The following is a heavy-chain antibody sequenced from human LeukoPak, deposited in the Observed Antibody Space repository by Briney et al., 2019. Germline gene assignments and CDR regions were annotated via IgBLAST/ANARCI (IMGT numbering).Heavy chain of an antibody. CDR2: ISGTGGST. CDR1: GFTFSSYS. J-gene: IGHJ4*02. Sequence: GGSLRLSCAASGFTFSSYSMNWVRQAPGKGLEWVSLISGTGGSTYYADSVKGRFTISRDNSKNTLYLQMNSLRAEDTAVYYCARDNGSGWYFTFDYWGQGTLVTVSS. D-gene: IGHD6-19*01. CDR3: ARDNGSGWYFTFDY. V-gene: IGHV3-23*01.